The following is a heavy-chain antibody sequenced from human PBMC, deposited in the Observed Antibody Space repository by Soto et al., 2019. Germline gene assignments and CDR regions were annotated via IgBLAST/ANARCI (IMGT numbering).Heavy chain of an antibody. V-gene: IGHV3-30*18. CDR3: AKDPYYGSGSSYFDY. CDR1: GFTFSSSG. Sequence: QVQLVESGGGVVQPGRSLRLSCAASGFTFSSSGMHWVRQAPGKGLEWVAVISYDGSNKYYADSVKGRFTISRDNSKNTLYLQMNSLRAEDTAVYYCAKDPYYGSGSSYFDYWGQGTLVTVSS. J-gene: IGHJ4*02. D-gene: IGHD3-10*01. CDR2: ISYDGSNK.